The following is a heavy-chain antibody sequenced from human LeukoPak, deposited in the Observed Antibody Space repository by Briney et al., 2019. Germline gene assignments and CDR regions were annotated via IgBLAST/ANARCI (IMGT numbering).Heavy chain of an antibody. J-gene: IGHJ4*02. CDR2: ISGSGGST. CDR3: AKVGGGDWNIDY. Sequence: TGGSLRLSCAASGFTFSSYAMSWVRQAPGKGLEWVSAISGSGGSTYYADSAKGRFTISRDNSKNTLYLQMNSLRAEDTAVYYCAKVGGGDWNIDYWGQGTLVTVSS. D-gene: IGHD2-21*02. CDR1: GFTFSSYA. V-gene: IGHV3-23*01.